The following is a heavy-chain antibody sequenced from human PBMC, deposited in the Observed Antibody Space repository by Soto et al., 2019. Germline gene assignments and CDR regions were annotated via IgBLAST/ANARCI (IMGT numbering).Heavy chain of an antibody. D-gene: IGHD3-10*01. V-gene: IGHV3-30-3*01. J-gene: IGHJ4*02. CDR1: GFSFSKYA. Sequence: QVQLVESGGGVVQPGRSLRLSCAASGFSFSKYAMHWVRQAPAKGLEWVAVITSDGSDDFYADSVRGRFTISRDNSKNTLYLQMNSLRVEDTAVYYCAAHGSGTSFYFDSWGQGALVTVFS. CDR2: ITSDGSDD. CDR3: AAHGSGTSFYFDS.